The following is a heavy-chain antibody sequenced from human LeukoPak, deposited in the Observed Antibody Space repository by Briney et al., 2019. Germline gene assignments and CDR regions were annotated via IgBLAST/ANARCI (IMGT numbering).Heavy chain of an antibody. CDR2: IYSGGST. Sequence: PGGSLRLSCAASGFTVSSNYMSWVRQAPGKGLEWVSLIYSGGSTYYPDSVKGRFTISRDNSKNTLYLHINSLRAEDTAVYYCARANSGWSAGYYYYMDVWGKGTTVTISS. D-gene: IGHD6-19*01. V-gene: IGHV3-66*01. J-gene: IGHJ6*03. CDR3: ARANSGWSAGYYYYMDV. CDR1: GFTVSSNY.